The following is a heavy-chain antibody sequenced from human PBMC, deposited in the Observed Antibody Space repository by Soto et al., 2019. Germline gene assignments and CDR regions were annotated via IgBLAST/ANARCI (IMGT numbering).Heavy chain of an antibody. CDR2: ISSSSGST. V-gene: IGHV3-48*02. D-gene: IGHD2-2*01. CDR1: GFTFSSYS. Sequence: EVQLVESGGGLVQPGGSLRVSCAASGFTFSSYSMNWVRQAPGKGLEWVSYISSSSGSTYYADSVKGRFTISRDNAKNSLYLQMNSLRDDDTAVYYCARDMRTPWGQGTLVTVSS. CDR3: ARDMRTP. J-gene: IGHJ5*02.